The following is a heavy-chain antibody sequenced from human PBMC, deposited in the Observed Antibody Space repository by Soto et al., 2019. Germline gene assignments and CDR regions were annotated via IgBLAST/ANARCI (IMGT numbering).Heavy chain of an antibody. Sequence: QVQLQQWGAGLLKPSETLSLTCAVYGGSFSEYYWTWIRQSPGKGLEWIGEIHHSGSTNYNPSLKSRVTISVDTSKNQFSLKLISVTASDTAVYYCARVPRYYHDRAGQYWSREYYFDFWGQGTLGTVSS. CDR3: ARVPRYYHDRAGQYWSREYYFDF. CDR1: GGSFSEYY. CDR2: IHHSGST. D-gene: IGHD2-2*01. J-gene: IGHJ4*02. V-gene: IGHV4-34*01.